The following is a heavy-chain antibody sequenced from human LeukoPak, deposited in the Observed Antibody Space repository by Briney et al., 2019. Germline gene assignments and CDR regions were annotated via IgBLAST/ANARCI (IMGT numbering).Heavy chain of an antibody. Sequence: SETLSLTCTVSGGSISSSSYYWGWIRQPPGKGPEWIGSIYYSGSTYYNPSLKSRVTISVDTSKNQFSLKLSSVTAADTAVYYCARVRVAVAGTFDYWGQGTLVTVSS. J-gene: IGHJ4*02. V-gene: IGHV4-39*07. CDR2: IYYSGST. CDR1: GGSISSSSYY. CDR3: ARVRVAVAGTFDY. D-gene: IGHD6-19*01.